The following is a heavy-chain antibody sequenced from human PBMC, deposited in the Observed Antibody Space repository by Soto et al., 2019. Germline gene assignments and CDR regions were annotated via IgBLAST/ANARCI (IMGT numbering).Heavy chain of an antibody. D-gene: IGHD6-19*01. Sequence: TDILSLTCPVSGGSVSAYIYSWNWIWVPPGMGLHWLGPIYPTGIIQYTPSFTSRALIALDTPKYQLSLRLSSVTVADTAVYYGLRGSLYNFDSSGTELWFDPWFQGALVTVS. CDR1: GGSVSAYIYS. J-gene: IGHJ5*02. CDR2: IYPTGII. V-gene: IGHV4-61*01. CDR3: LRGSLYNFDSSGTELWFDP.